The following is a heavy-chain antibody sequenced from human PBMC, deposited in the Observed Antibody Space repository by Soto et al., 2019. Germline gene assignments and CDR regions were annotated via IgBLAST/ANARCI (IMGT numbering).Heavy chain of an antibody. CDR1: GFTFRSSI. J-gene: IGHJ5*01. CDR2: ISGSGDST. Sequence: EVQLVESGGGLVQPGGSLRLSCAASGFTFRSSIMTWVRQAPGKGLEWVSGISGSGDSTYYADSVNGGFTISSYNSRDKLFLQQNSLRAEDTAVNYCANVWYALTADQFDWFDSWGQGTLVTVSS. V-gene: IGHV3-23*04. CDR3: ANVWYALTADQFDWFDS. D-gene: IGHD2-21*02.